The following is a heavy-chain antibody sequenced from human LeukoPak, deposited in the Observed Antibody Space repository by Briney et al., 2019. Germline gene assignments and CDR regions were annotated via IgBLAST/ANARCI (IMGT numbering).Heavy chain of an antibody. CDR2: IWYDGSNK. CDR1: RFTFRNYG. CDR3: AKGYSGYDLFDY. Sequence: GGSLRLSCAASRFTFRNYGMHWVRQAPGKGLEWVAVIWYDGSNKYYADSVKGRFTISRDNSKNTLYLQMNSLRAEDTAVYYCAKGYSGYDLFDYWGQGTLVTVSS. V-gene: IGHV3-33*06. J-gene: IGHJ4*02. D-gene: IGHD5-12*01.